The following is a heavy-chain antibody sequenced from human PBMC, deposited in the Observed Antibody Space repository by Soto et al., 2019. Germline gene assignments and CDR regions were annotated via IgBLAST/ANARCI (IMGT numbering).Heavy chain of an antibody. Sequence: GGSLRLSCAASGFTFSAYAMCWVRQPPGKGLEWVSSIGVSDGSTYYADSVKGRLTISTDNSENTLYLQMNGLRAEDTAVYYCVKDIPAWRQVWGYDYWGQGALVTASS. J-gene: IGHJ4*02. CDR2: IGVSDGST. CDR1: GFTFSAYA. CDR3: VKDIPAWRQVWGYDY. D-gene: IGHD5-18*01. V-gene: IGHV3-23*01.